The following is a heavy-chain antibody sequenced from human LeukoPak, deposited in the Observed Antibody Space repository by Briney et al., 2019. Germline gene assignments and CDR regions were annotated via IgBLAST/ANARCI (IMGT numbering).Heavy chain of an antibody. V-gene: IGHV5-51*01. D-gene: IGHD3-9*01. CDR1: GYNFTIYW. CDR3: AIHTGFVRKAPLDY. CDR2: ISPGDSDT. Sequence: GESLKIYCQGSGYNFTIYWIGWVRQIPGKGLEWMGIISPGDSDTRYSPSFQGQVTISADKSISTAYLQWSSLKASDTAMYYCAIHTGFVRKAPLDYWGQGTLVTVSS. J-gene: IGHJ4*02.